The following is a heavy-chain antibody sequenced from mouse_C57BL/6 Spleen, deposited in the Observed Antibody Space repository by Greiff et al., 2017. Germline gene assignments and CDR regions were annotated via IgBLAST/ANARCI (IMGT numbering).Heavy chain of an antibody. J-gene: IGHJ1*03. Sequence: QVQLQQPGAELVKPGASVKMSCKASGYTFTSYWITWVKQRPGQGLEWLGDIYPGSGSTNYNEKLKSKATLTVDKSSSTAYMQLSSLTSEDSAVYCCARRSGTRYFDVWGTGTTVTVSS. V-gene: IGHV1-55*01. D-gene: IGHD4-1*01. CDR3: ARRSGTRYFDV. CDR1: GYTFTSYW. CDR2: IYPGSGST.